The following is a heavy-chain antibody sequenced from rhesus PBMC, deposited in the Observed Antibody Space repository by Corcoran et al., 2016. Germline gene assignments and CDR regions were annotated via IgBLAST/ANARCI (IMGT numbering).Heavy chain of an antibody. CDR2: IYGSGCST. CDR1: GGSISSSY. Sequence: QLQLQESGPGLVKPSETLSVTCAVSGGSISSSYWSWIRQAPGKGLEWIGYIYGSGCSTTHTPALKSALTLSLATSKNPLSLKLSSVPAADPAVYYCAGGGYRYSWNDEVGFDYWGQGVLVTVSS. CDR3: AGGGYRYSWNDEVGFDY. D-gene: IGHD1-14*01. V-gene: IGHV4-169*01. J-gene: IGHJ4*01.